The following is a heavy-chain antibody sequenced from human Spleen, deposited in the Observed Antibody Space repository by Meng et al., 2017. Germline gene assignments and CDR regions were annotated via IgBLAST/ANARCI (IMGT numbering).Heavy chain of an antibody. Sequence: GESLKISCAASGFTFSTYAMSWVRQAPGKGLEWVSAVSGSGGSTYYADSVKGRFTISRDNSKNTLYLQMNSLRAEDTAVYYCASPGPIRGEYFNHWGQGTQVTVSS. D-gene: IGHD2-21*01. CDR3: ASPGPIRGEYFNH. CDR2: VSGSGGST. CDR1: GFTFSTYA. J-gene: IGHJ1*01. V-gene: IGHV3-23*01.